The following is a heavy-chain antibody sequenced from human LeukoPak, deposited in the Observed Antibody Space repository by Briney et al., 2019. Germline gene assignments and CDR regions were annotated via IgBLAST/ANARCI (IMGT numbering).Heavy chain of an antibody. J-gene: IGHJ4*02. V-gene: IGHV4-4*09. CDR2: IYTSGST. Sequence: ETLSLPCTVSGGSISSYYWSWIRQPPGKGLEWIGYIYTSGSTNYNPSLKSRVTISVDTSKNQFSLKLSSVTAADTAVYYCARGRRWKTVDHWGQGTLVTVSS. CDR1: GGSISSYY. CDR3: ARGRRWKTVDH. D-gene: IGHD5-24*01.